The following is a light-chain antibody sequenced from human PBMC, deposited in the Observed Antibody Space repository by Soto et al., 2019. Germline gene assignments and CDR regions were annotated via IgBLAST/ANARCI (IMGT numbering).Light chain of an antibody. CDR1: QDISNY. J-gene: IGKJ4*01. V-gene: IGKV1-33*01. CDR3: QQYEELTLT. Sequence: DIQMTQSPSSLSASVGDRVTITCQASQDISNYLNWYQLKPGKAPKLLIFDASSVEAGVPSRFSGSGSGTDCSFTITSLQPEDIATYYCQQYEELTLTFGGGTKVQIK. CDR2: DAS.